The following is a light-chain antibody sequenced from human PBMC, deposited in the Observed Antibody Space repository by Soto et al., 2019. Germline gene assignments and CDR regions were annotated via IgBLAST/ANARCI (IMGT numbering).Light chain of an antibody. V-gene: IGKV3-15*01. CDR2: GAS. CDR3: QQYNNWWT. J-gene: IGKJ1*01. CDR1: QSINSN. Sequence: EIVMTQSPATLSVSPGERATLSCRASQSINSNLAWYQQKPGQTPRLLIYGASTRATGIPARFSGSGSGTDSTLTISSLQSEDFAVYYCQQYNNWWTFGQGTKVEIK.